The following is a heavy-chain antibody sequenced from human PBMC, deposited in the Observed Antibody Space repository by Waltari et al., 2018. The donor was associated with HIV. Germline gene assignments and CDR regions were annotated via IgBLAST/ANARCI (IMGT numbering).Heavy chain of an antibody. CDR2: INPMGGST. CDR3: AREYCGGDCYHRVPHSYYYGMDV. CDR1: GYTFTSYY. V-gene: IGHV1-46*01. Sequence: QVQLVQSGAEVKKPGASVKVSCKASGYTFTSYYMHWVRQAPGQGLEWMGIINPMGGSTSYAQKFQGRVTMTRDTSTSTVYMELSSLRSEDTAVYYCAREYCGGDCYHRVPHSYYYGMDVWGQGTTVTVSS. D-gene: IGHD2-21*02. J-gene: IGHJ6*02.